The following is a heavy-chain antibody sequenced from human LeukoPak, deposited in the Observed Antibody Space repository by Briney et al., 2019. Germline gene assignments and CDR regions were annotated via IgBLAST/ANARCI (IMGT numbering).Heavy chain of an antibody. CDR1: GFTVSSNY. V-gene: IGHV3-53*01. D-gene: IGHD2/OR15-2a*01. CDR2: IYSGGST. Sequence: PGGSLRLSCAASGFTVSSNYMSWVRQAPGKGLEWVSVIYSGGSTYYADSVKGRFTISRDNSRNTLYLQMNSLRVEDTALYYCATDIDDQNTFAPLFQHWSQGTRVTVSS. J-gene: IGHJ1*01. CDR3: ATDIDDQNTFAPLFQH.